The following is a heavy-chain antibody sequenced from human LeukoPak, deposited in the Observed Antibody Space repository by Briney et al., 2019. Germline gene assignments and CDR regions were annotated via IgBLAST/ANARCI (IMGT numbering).Heavy chain of an antibody. CDR1: GFTFSSYW. CDR3: VRTSEGGYFDY. Sequence: GGSLRLSCTASGFTFSSYWMQWVRQAPGKGLVWVSRINGDGSDITYADPVKGRFTMSRDNPKNTLYLQMTRLRAEDTAVYYCVRTSEGGYFDYWGQGAVVTVSS. D-gene: IGHD1-14*01. CDR2: INGDGSDI. J-gene: IGHJ4*02. V-gene: IGHV3-74*01.